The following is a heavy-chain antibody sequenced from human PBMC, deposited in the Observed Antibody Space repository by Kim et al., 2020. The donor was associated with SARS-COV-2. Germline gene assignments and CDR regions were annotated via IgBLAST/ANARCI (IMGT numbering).Heavy chain of an antibody. V-gene: IGHV3-7*03. D-gene: IGHD3-10*01. Sequence: GGSLRLSCAASGFTFSSYWMSWVRQAPGKGLGGVANKKQDGGGKYFVDSLKGRFTISRDNAKNSLYLQMNSLRAEDTAVYYCARDLDGGSGSYYIAYYYGMDVWGQGTTVTVSS. CDR1: GFTFSSYW. CDR2: KKQDGGGK. J-gene: IGHJ6*02. CDR3: ARDLDGGSGSYYIAYYYGMDV.